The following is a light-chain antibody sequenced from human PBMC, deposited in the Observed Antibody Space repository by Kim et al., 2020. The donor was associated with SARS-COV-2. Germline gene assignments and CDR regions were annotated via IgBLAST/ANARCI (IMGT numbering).Light chain of an antibody. Sequence: EIVLTQSPGTLSLSPGERATLSCRASQSLSSSYLAWYQQKPGQAPRLLIYGASFRATDIPDRFSGSGSGTAFTLTISRLEPEDFAVYYCQQYGSSPPYTFGQGTKLEI. CDR2: GAS. V-gene: IGKV3-20*01. J-gene: IGKJ2*01. CDR1: QSLSSSY. CDR3: QQYGSSPPYT.